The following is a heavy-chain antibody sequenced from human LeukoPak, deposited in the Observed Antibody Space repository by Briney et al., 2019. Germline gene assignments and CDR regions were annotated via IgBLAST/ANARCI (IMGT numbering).Heavy chain of an antibody. CDR3: ARVRGLGYYDSSGYLDY. CDR2: IYHSGST. V-gene: IGHV4-30-2*01. J-gene: IGHJ4*02. CDR1: GGSISSGGYS. Sequence: SQTLSLTCAVSGGSISSGGYSWSWIRQPPGKGLEWIGYIYHSGSTYYNPLLKSRVTISVDRSKNQFSLKLSSVTAADTAVYYCARVRGLGYYDSSGYLDYWGQGTLVTVSS. D-gene: IGHD3-22*01.